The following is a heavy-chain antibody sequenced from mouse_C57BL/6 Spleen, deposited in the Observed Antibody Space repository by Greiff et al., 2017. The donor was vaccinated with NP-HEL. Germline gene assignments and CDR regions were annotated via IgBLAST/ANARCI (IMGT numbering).Heavy chain of an antibody. J-gene: IGHJ4*01. CDR2: IDPSDSYT. Sequence: VQLQQSGAELVMPGASVKLSCKASGYTFTSYWMHWVKQRPGQGLEWIGEIDPSDSYTNYNQKFKGKATLTVDKSSSTAYMQLSSLTSEDSAVYYGAVSSGHYAMDYWGQGTSVTVSS. V-gene: IGHV1-69*01. D-gene: IGHD3-1*01. CDR3: AVSSGHYAMDY. CDR1: GYTFTSYW.